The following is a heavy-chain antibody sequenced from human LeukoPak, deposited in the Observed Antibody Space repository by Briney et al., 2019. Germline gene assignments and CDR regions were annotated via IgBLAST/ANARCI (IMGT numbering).Heavy chain of an antibody. Sequence: SETLSLTCAVYGGSFSGYYWSWIRQPPGKGLEWIGEINHSGSTNYNPSLKGRVTISVDTSKNQFSLKLSSVTAADTAVYYCARVRIAAAGTSSRAYYYYGMDVWGQGTTVTVSS. CDR1: GGSFSGYY. J-gene: IGHJ6*02. CDR2: INHSGST. V-gene: IGHV4-34*01. D-gene: IGHD6-13*01. CDR3: ARVRIAAAGTSSRAYYYYGMDV.